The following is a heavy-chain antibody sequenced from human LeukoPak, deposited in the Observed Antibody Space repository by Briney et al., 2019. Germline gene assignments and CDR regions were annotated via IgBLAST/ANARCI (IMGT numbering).Heavy chain of an antibody. V-gene: IGHV4-34*01. CDR1: GGSFSGYY. D-gene: IGHD3-16*02. Sequence: SETLSLTCAVYGGSFSGYYWSWIRQPPGKGLEWIGEINHSGSTNYNPSLKSRVTISVDTSKNQFSLKLSSVTAADTAVYYCATGLYRVFDYWGQGTLVTLSS. CDR2: INHSGST. CDR3: ATGLYRVFDY. J-gene: IGHJ4*02.